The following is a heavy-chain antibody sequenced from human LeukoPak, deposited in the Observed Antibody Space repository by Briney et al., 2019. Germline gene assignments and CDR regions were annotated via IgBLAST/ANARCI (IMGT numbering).Heavy chain of an antibody. Sequence: GGSLRLSCATSGFTFSGYSMSWVRQAPGKGLEWVSVIGGGGDTSTYYADSVKGRFIISRDNSKNTLYLHMNSLRAEDTAVYYCATRGIAAAWGQGTLVTVSS. J-gene: IGHJ5*02. D-gene: IGHD6-13*01. CDR2: IGGGGDTST. CDR3: ATRGIAAA. CDR1: GFTFSGYS. V-gene: IGHV3-23*01.